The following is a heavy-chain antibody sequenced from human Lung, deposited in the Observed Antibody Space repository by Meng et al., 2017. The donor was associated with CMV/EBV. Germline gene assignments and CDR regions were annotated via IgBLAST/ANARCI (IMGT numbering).Heavy chain of an antibody. D-gene: IGHD2-2*01. CDR2: ISPYDGNT. V-gene: IGHV1-18*01. CDR3: ARERGYCGTTSCSYYVDY. J-gene: IGHJ4*02. Sequence: ASVXVSXKASGYTFTSYGIIWVRQAPGQGLEWMGWISPYDGNTNYAQTLQDRVTMTTDTPTSTAYMELRSLRPDDTAVYFCARERGYCGTTSCSYYVDYWXQGTLVTVSS. CDR1: GYTFTSYG.